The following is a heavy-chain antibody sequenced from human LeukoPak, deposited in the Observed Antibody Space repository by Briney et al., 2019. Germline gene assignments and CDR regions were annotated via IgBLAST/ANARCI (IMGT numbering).Heavy chain of an antibody. D-gene: IGHD3-22*01. CDR2: IIPIFGTA. V-gene: IGHV1-69*13. CDR1: GYTFTSYG. J-gene: IGHJ3*02. Sequence: ASVKVSCKASGYTFTSYGISWVRQAPGQGLEWMGGIIPIFGTANYAQKFQGRVTITADESTSTAYMELSSLRSEDTAVYYCARDWTNYYDSSGYYPRGAFDIWGQGTMVTVSS. CDR3: ARDWTNYYDSSGYYPRGAFDI.